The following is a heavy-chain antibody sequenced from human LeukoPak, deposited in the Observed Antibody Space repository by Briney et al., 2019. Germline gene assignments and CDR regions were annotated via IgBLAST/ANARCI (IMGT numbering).Heavy chain of an antibody. V-gene: IGHV3-74*01. J-gene: IGHJ3*02. Sequence: GGSLRLSCAASGFTFSSYWMHWVRQAPGKGLVWVSRINSDGSSTSYADSVKGRFTISRDNAKNTLYLQMNSLRAEDTAVYYCARVGSRQVVQSPNAFDIWGQGTMVTVSS. CDR1: GFTFSSYW. CDR2: INSDGSST. D-gene: IGHD2-15*01. CDR3: ARVGSRQVVQSPNAFDI.